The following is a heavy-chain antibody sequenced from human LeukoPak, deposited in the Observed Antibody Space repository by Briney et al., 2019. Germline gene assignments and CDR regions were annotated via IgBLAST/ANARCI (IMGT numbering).Heavy chain of an antibody. CDR2: ISSSSDYI. Sequence: GGSLRLSCAASGFTFSSYSMNWVRQAPGKGLEWVSSISSSSDYIYYADSVKGRFTISRDNAKNSLYLQMKSLRAEDTAVYYCARGKTSQNIVTRKTYNWFNPWGQGTLVTVSS. CDR1: GFTFSSYS. V-gene: IGHV3-21*01. J-gene: IGHJ5*02. D-gene: IGHD2/OR15-2a*01. CDR3: ARGKTSQNIVTRKTYNWFNP.